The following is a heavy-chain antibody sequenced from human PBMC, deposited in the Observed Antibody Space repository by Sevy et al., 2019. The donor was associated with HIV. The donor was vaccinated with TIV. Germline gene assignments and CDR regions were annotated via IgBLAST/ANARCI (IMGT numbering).Heavy chain of an antibody. J-gene: IGHJ6*02. V-gene: IGHV1-2*02. CDR3: ARDPATLTRGNYGMDV. Sequence: ASVKVSCKASGYTFSGYYMHWVRQVPGQGLEWMGWINPNRGDTNYAQKFQGRVTMTRDTSIRTAYLELSRLRSQDTAVYFCARDPATLTRGNYGMDVWGQGTTVTVSS. CDR1: GYTFSGYY. D-gene: IGHD3-9*01. CDR2: INPNRGDT.